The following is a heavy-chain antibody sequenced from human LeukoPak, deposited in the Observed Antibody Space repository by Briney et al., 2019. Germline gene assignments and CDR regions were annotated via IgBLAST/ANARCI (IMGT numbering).Heavy chain of an antibody. J-gene: IGHJ6*03. CDR3: ARGDFWGSYYTRYYYMDV. CDR2: IYASGST. CDR1: GASITDYH. D-gene: IGHD3-3*01. V-gene: IGHV4-4*09. Sequence: SETLSLTCTVSGASITDYHWSWIRQPLGKGLEWIGNIYASGSTNYNPSLNTRVTISVDTSKTQFSLRLTSVTAADTAVYYCARGDFWGSYYTRYYYMDVWGKGTTVTVSS.